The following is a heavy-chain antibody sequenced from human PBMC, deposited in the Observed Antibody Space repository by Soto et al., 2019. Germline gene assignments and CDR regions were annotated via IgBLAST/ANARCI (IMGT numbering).Heavy chain of an antibody. Sequence: SETLSLTCTVSGGSISSSSYYWGWIRQPPGKGLEWIGSIYYSGSTYYNPSLKSRVTISVDTSKNQFSLKLSSVTAADTAVYYCASGQRDYGELYYYGMDVWGQGTTVTVSS. D-gene: IGHD4-17*01. CDR2: IYYSGST. J-gene: IGHJ6*02. V-gene: IGHV4-39*01. CDR1: GGSISSSSYY. CDR3: ASGQRDYGELYYYGMDV.